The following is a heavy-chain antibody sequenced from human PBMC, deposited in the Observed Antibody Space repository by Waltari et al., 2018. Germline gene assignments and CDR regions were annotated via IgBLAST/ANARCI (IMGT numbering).Heavy chain of an antibody. CDR2: ISSNGVFI. CDR3: AKVAYTYVNPPKH. D-gene: IGHD2-21*01. CDR1: GFTFTSYA. V-gene: IGHV3-23*02. Sequence: EVELVESGGGVVPPGGSLRLSCVASGFTFTSYALIWVRQGPGKGLEWGSGISSNGVFIYYGESVKGRFTISRDDSWNTLFLQMNNLRAEDTAVYHWAKVAYTYVNPPKHWGPGTLVTVSS. J-gene: IGHJ4*02.